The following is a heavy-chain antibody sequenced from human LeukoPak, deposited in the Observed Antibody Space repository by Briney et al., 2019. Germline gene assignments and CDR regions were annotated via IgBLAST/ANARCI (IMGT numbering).Heavy chain of an antibody. V-gene: IGHV3-11*01. Sequence: GGSLRLSCAASGFTFSDYYMSWIRQAPGKGLEWVSYISSSGSTIYYADSVKGRFTISRDNAKNSLYLHMNSLRAEDTAVYYCAREMYSSSWYRISDYWGQGTLVTVSS. J-gene: IGHJ4*02. D-gene: IGHD6-13*01. CDR2: ISSSGSTI. CDR3: AREMYSSSWYRISDY. CDR1: GFTFSDYY.